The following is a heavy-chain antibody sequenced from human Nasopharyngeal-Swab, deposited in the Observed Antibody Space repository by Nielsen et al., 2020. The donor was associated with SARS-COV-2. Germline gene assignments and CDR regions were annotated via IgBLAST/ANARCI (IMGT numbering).Heavy chain of an antibody. CDR2: IYYSGST. V-gene: IGHV4-59*01. J-gene: IGHJ5*02. D-gene: IGHD6-13*01. CDR3: ARDHQYSSSWFGRGYNWFNP. Sequence: GSLRLSCTVSGGSISSYYWSWIRQPPGKGLEWIGYIYYSGSTNYNPSLKSRVAISVDTSKNQFSLKLSSVTAADTAVYYCARDHQYSSSWFGRGYNWFNPWGQGTLGTVSS. CDR1: GGSISSYY.